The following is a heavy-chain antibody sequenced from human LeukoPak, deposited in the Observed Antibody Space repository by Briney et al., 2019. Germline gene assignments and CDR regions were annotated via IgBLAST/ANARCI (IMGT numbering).Heavy chain of an antibody. CDR3: ARDQKLLLLPDY. J-gene: IGHJ4*02. CDR1: GFTFSSYG. V-gene: IGHV3-33*01. CDR2: IWYDGSNK. Sequence: GRSLRLSCAASGFTFSSYGMHWVRQAPGKGLEWVAVIWYDGSNKYYADSVKGRFTISRDNSKNTLYLQMNSLRAEDTAVYYCARDQKLLLLPDYWGQGTLVTVSS. D-gene: IGHD2-15*01.